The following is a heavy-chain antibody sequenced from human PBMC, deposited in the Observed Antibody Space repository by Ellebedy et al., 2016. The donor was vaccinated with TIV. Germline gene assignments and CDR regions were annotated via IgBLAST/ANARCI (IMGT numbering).Heavy chain of an antibody. CDR2: VTSDGSTT. D-gene: IGHD1-26*01. V-gene: IGHV3-64*01. CDR1: GFTFRTYN. Sequence: GGSLRLSCAASGFTFRTYNMHWVRQAPGKGLEYVAVVTSDGSTTYYTNSVRDRFTVSRDNSKNTLYLQMGSLKTEDMAVYYCAREYSGTYNWYFDLWGRGTLVTVSS. CDR3: AREYSGTYNWYFDL. J-gene: IGHJ2*01.